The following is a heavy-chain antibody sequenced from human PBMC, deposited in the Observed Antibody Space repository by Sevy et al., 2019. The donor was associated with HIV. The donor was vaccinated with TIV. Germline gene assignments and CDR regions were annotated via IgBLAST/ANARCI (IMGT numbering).Heavy chain of an antibody. Sequence: GGSLRLSCAASGFTFSSYWMSWVRQAPGKGLEWVANIKQDGSEKYYVDSVKGRCTISRDNAKNSRYLQMNSLRAEDTAVYYGARDDQPGGSGYSYYDFWSGYSQPRSPYFDYWGQGTLVTVSS. V-gene: IGHV3-7*03. CDR1: GFTFSSYW. CDR3: ARDDQPGGSGYSYYDFWSGYSQPRSPYFDY. CDR2: IKQDGSEK. D-gene: IGHD3-3*01. J-gene: IGHJ4*02.